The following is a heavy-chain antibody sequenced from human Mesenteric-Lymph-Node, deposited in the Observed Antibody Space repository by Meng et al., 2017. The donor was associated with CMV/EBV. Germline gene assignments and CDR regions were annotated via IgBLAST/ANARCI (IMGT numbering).Heavy chain of an antibody. Sequence: GGSLRLSCAASGFTFDDYGMSWVRQAPGKGLEWVSGINWNGGSTGYADSVKGRFTISRDNAKNSLYLQMNSLRAEDTALYYCARGGSSSSPVDFQHWGQGTLVTVSS. CDR1: GFTFDDYG. D-gene: IGHD6-13*01. CDR2: INWNGGST. CDR3: ARGGSSSSPVDFQH. V-gene: IGHV3-20*04. J-gene: IGHJ1*01.